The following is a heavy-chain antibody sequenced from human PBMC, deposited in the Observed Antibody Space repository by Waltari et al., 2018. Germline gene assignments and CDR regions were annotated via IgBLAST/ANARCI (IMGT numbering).Heavy chain of an antibody. CDR2: IYYSGST. CDR3: ARDSRASYYYYYMDV. Sequence: QLQLQESGPGLVKPSETLSLTCTVSGGSITSSSYYWGWIRQPPGKGLEWIGSIYYSGSTYYNPSLKSRVTISVDTSKNQFSLKLSSVTAADTAVYYCARDSRASYYYYYMDVWGKGTTVTISS. J-gene: IGHJ6*03. CDR1: GGSITSSSYY. V-gene: IGHV4-39*07.